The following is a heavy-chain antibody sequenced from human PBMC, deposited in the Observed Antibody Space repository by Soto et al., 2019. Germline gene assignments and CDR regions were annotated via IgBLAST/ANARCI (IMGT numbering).Heavy chain of an antibody. Sequence: SETLSLTCSVSGASISNFYWSRIRQSAGKGLEWIGRLYTRGTTDYNPSLKSRVTMSIDTSKNRVSLSLTSVTAADTAVYYCAKGGTYCFDSWGQGIVVTVSS. CDR2: LYTRGTT. CDR1: GASISNFY. J-gene: IGHJ4*02. V-gene: IGHV4-4*07. D-gene: IGHD3-16*01. CDR3: AKGGTYCFDS.